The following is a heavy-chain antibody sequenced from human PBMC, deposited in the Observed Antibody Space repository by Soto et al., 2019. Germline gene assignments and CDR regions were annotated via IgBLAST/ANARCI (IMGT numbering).Heavy chain of an antibody. D-gene: IGHD3-9*01. Sequence: ASETQSLNSTVSGGSIRSSSYLRGWNRQPPGKGLEWIGSIYYSGSTYYNPSLKSRVTISVDTSKNQFSLKLSSVTAADTAVYYCARSLLRYFDWLPREFDYWGQGTLDTVSS. CDR1: GGSIRSSSYL. CDR2: IYYSGST. V-gene: IGHV4-39*01. J-gene: IGHJ4*02. CDR3: ARSLLRYFDWLPREFDY.